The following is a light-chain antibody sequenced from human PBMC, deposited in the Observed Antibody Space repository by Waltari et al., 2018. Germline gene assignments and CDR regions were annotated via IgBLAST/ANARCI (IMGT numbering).Light chain of an antibody. V-gene: IGLV2-14*03. Sequence: QSALTQPASVSGSPGQSITLSCTGTSSDVGGYNYVSWYQQHPDKAPKLLIYDVTNRPAGFSYRFSASKSGNTASLTISGLQAEDEGDYYCSSYTSSSTRVFGGGTKLTVL. CDR1: SSDVGGYNY. CDR2: DVT. J-gene: IGLJ3*02. CDR3: SSYTSSSTRV.